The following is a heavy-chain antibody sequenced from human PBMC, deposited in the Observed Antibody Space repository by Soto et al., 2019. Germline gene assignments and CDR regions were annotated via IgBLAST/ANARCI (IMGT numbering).Heavy chain of an antibody. Sequence: ASVKVSCKASGYTFTGYYMHWVRQAPGQGLEWMGCINPNSGGTNYAQNFQGWVTMTRDTSISTAYMELSRLRSDDTAVYYCARGGRNYYHSSGYPDPDAFDIGGQGTMVTVSS. CDR2: INPNSGGT. D-gene: IGHD3-22*01. CDR1: GYTFTGYY. J-gene: IGHJ3*02. CDR3: ARGGRNYYHSSGYPDPDAFDI. V-gene: IGHV1-2*04.